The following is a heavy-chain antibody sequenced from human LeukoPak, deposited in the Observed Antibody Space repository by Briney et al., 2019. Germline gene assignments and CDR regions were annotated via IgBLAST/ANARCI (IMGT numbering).Heavy chain of an antibody. CDR1: GLTFSDYS. D-gene: IGHD6-13*01. CDR3: AKDAAGPEY. J-gene: IGHJ4*02. Sequence: GGSLRLSCAVSGLTFSDYSMTWVRQAPGNGLFWVSGISAGGGSTYYADSVKGRFTISRDNSRNTLYLQMNSLSAEDTAVYYCAKDAAGPEYWGQGTLVTVSS. CDR2: ISAGGGST. V-gene: IGHV3-23*01.